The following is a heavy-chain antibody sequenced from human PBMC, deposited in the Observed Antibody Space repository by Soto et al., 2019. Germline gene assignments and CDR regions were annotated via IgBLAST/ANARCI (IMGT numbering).Heavy chain of an antibody. Sequence: SETLSLTCTVYGASISRFYWTWIRQPPGKGLEWIGYIYYSGSANYNPSLKSRVTISLDTSKSQFSLKLSSVTAADTAVYYCARCSGGRYGMDVWGQGTTVTVSS. CDR2: IYYSGSA. CDR1: GASISRFY. D-gene: IGHD2-15*01. V-gene: IGHV4-59*01. CDR3: ARCSGGRYGMDV. J-gene: IGHJ6*02.